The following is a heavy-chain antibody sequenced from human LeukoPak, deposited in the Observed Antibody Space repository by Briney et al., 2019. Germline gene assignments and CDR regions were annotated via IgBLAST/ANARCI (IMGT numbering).Heavy chain of an antibody. Sequence: SETLSLTCAVYGGSFSGYYWSWIRQPPGKGLEWIGEINHSGSTNYNPSLKSRVTISVDTSKNQFSLKLSSVTAADTAVYYCARGGAPRRIAVGTTFDPWGQGTMVTVSS. CDR1: GGSFSGYY. CDR3: ARGGAPRRIAVGTTFDP. D-gene: IGHD6-19*01. CDR2: INHSGST. J-gene: IGHJ5*02. V-gene: IGHV4-34*01.